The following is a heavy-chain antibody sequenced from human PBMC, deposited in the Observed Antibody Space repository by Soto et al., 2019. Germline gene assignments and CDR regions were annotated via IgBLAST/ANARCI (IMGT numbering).Heavy chain of an antibody. CDR2: ISSSSSDI. V-gene: IGHV3-21*04. J-gene: IGHJ4*02. CDR3: AKDQAGDAYNYGY. Sequence: GGSLRLSCVASGFTFSRYTMTWVHQAPGKGLEWVSSISSSSSDIYYADSVKGRFTISRGNGKNTLYLQMNSLRAEDTAVYYCAKDQAGDAYNYGYWGQGTLVTVSS. CDR1: GFTFSRYT. D-gene: IGHD5-12*01.